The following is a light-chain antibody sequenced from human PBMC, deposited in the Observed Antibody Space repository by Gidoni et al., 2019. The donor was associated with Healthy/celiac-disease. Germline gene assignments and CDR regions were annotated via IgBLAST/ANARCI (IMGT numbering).Light chain of an antibody. Sequence: DIQMTQSPSTLSASVGDRVTITCRASQSISSWLAWYQQKPGKAPKLLIYTASSLESGVPSRFSGSGSGTEFTLTISSLQPDDFATYYCQQYNSYLCTFGPGTKVEIK. V-gene: IGKV1-5*03. CDR3: QQYNSYLCT. CDR2: TAS. J-gene: IGKJ2*02. CDR1: QSISSW.